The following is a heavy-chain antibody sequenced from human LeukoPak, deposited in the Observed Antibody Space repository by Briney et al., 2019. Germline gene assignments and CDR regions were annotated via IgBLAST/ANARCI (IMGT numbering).Heavy chain of an antibody. V-gene: IGHV1-18*01. CDR2: ISAYNGNT. CDR1: GYTFTSYG. J-gene: IGHJ5*02. CDR3: ARDQVPQLGYCSSTSCPKGVNWFDP. Sequence: ASVKVSCKASGYTFTSYGISWVRQAPGQGLEWMGWISAYNGNTNYAQKLQSRVTMTTDTSTSTAYMELRSLRSDDTAVYYCARDQVPQLGYCSSTSCPKGVNWFDPWGQGTLVTVSS. D-gene: IGHD2-2*01.